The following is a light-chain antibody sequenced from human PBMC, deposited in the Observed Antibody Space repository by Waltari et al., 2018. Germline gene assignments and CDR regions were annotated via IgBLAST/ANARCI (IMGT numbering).Light chain of an antibody. J-gene: IGKJ1*01. CDR2: HAS. CDR1: QSVDSK. Sequence: EVLLTQSPATLSVSPGERVTLSCRASQSVDSKLAWYQQKPGQAPRLLISHASSRATNVPARFIGSGSGAEFTLTISSLESEDSAVYSCQQHGDWPPTFGQGTKVEIQ. V-gene: IGKV3-15*01. CDR3: QQHGDWPPT.